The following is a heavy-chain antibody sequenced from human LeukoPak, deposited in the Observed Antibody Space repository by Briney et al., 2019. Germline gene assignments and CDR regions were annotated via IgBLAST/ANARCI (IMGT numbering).Heavy chain of an antibody. CDR3: ARIYGGPFDY. J-gene: IGHJ4*02. Sequence: SETLSLTCTASGGSISSYYWSWIRQPPGKGLEWIGYIYYSGSTNYNPSLKSRVTISVDTSKNQFSLKLSSVTAADTAVYYCARIYGGPFDYWGQGTLVTVSS. CDR2: IYYSGST. V-gene: IGHV4-59*12. CDR1: GGSISSYY. D-gene: IGHD4-23*01.